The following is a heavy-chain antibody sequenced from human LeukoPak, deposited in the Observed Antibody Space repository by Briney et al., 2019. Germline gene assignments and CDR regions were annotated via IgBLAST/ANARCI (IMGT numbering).Heavy chain of an antibody. CDR1: GITFSIYW. Sequence: PGGSLRLSCAASGITFSIYWMHWVRQAPGKGLVWVSRINSDGSSTSYADSVKGRFTISRDNAKNTLYLRAEDTAVYYCARAADKLTYYYDTSGYYSYWGQGTLVTVSS. D-gene: IGHD3-22*01. CDR3: ARAADKLTYYYDTSGYYSY. J-gene: IGHJ4*02. V-gene: IGHV3-74*01. CDR2: INSDGSST.